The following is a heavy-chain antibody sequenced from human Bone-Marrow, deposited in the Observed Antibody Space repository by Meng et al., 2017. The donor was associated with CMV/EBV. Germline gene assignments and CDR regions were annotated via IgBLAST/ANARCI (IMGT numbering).Heavy chain of an antibody. CDR1: GGSIRSSSYY. D-gene: IGHD6-13*01. V-gene: IGHV4-39*07. CDR2: IYYSGST. Sequence: GSLRLSCTLSGGSIRSSSYYWGWIRQPPGKGLEWIGSIYYSGSTYYNPSLKSRVTISVDTSKNQFSLKLSSVTAADTAVYYCARGMSRFPGAAGPPNWFDPWGQGTLVTVSS. J-gene: IGHJ5*02. CDR3: ARGMSRFPGAAGPPNWFDP.